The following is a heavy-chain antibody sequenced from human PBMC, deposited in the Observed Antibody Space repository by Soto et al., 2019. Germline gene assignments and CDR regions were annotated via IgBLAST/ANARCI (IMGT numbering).Heavy chain of an antibody. CDR3: ARAPQIIAKAFDI. CDR1: GGYFSGYY. D-gene: IGHD6-13*01. J-gene: IGHJ3*02. CDR2: INHSGST. Sequence: QVQLQQWGAGLLKPSETLSLTCAVYGGYFSGYYWSWIRQPPGKGLEWIGEINHSGSTNYNPSLKSRVTLSVDTSKNQFSLKLSSVTAADTAVYYCARAPQIIAKAFDIWGQGTMVTVSS. V-gene: IGHV4-34*01.